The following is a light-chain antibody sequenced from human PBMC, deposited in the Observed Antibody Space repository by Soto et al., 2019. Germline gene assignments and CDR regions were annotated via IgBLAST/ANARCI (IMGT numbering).Light chain of an antibody. CDR1: QSVSGRY. J-gene: IGKJ4*01. Sequence: EIVLTQSPGTLSLSPGERATLSCRASQSVSGRYLAWYQQKPGQAPRLLIYGASTRATGIPDRFSGSGSGTDFTLTISRLEPEDFAVYHCQQYDSSPLTFGGGTKVEIK. V-gene: IGKV3-20*01. CDR2: GAS. CDR3: QQYDSSPLT.